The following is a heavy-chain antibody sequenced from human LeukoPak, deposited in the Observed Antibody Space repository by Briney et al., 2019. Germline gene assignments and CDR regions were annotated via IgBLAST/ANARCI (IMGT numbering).Heavy chain of an antibody. CDR1: GGSISSYY. J-gene: IGHJ4*02. CDR3: ARVRRWEIHGGYHFDY. Sequence: PSETLSLTCTVSGGSISSYYWSWIREPPGKGLEWIGYIYYSGSTNYFPSLKSRVTISVDTSKNQFSLKLSSVTAADTAVYYCARVRRWEIHGGYHFDYWGQGTLVTVSS. D-gene: IGHD1-26*01. CDR2: IYYSGST. V-gene: IGHV4-59*01.